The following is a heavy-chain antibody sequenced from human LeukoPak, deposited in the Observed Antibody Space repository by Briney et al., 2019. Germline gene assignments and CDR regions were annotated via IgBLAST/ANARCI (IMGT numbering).Heavy chain of an antibody. D-gene: IGHD3-3*01. CDR2: IKQDGSEK. CDR1: GFTFSSYW. V-gene: IGHV3-7*01. J-gene: IGHJ4*02. Sequence: PGGSLRLSCAASGFTFSSYWMSWVRPAPGKGLEWVANIKQDGSEKYYVDSVKGRFTISRDNAKNSLYLQMNSLRAEDTAVYYCASEVVDFWSGYYDYWGQGTLVTVSS. CDR3: ASEVVDFWSGYYDY.